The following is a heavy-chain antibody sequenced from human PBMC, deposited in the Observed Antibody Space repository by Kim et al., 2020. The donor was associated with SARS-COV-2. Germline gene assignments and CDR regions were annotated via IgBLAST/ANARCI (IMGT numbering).Heavy chain of an antibody. V-gene: IGHV4-39*07. J-gene: IGHJ6*02. D-gene: IGHD2-2*01. Sequence: SETLSLTCTVSGGSISSSSYYWGWIRQPPGKGLEWIGSIYYSGSTYYNPSLKSRVTRSVDTSKNQFSLKLSSVTAADTAVYYCARDHQNYYYYYGMDVWGQGTPVTVSS. CDR1: GGSISSSSYY. CDR3: ARDHQNYYYYYGMDV. CDR2: IYYSGST.